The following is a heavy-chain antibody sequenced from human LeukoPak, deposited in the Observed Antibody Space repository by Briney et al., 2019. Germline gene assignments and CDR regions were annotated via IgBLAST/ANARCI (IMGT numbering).Heavy chain of an antibody. Sequence: SETLSLTCAVSVYSISSDYYWGWIRQSPGKGLEWIGTISHSGSTYYNPSLKSRVTISVDKSKNQFSLKLTSVTAADTAVYYCARDRPTLSGWSWLDPWGQGTLVTVSS. CDR3: ARDRPTLSGWSWLDP. J-gene: IGHJ5*02. V-gene: IGHV4-38-2*02. CDR2: ISHSGST. D-gene: IGHD6-19*01. CDR1: VYSISSDYY.